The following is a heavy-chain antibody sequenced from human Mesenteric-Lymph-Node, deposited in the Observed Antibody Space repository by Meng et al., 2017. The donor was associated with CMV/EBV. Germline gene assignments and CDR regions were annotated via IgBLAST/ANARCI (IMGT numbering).Heavy chain of an antibody. J-gene: IGHJ4*02. CDR1: GFTFSSYG. V-gene: IGHV3-30*02. Sequence: GESLKISCAASGFTFSSYGMHWVRQAPGKGLEWVAFIRYDGSNKYYADSVKGRFTISRDNSKNTLYLQMNSLRAEDTAVYYCAKDRYIGRYSYGQFFDYWGQGTLVTVSS. D-gene: IGHD5-18*01. CDR2: IRYDGSNK. CDR3: AKDRYIGRYSYGQFFDY.